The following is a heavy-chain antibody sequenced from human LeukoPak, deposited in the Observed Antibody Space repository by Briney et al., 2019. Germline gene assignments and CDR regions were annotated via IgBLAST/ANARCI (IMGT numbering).Heavy chain of an antibody. J-gene: IGHJ4*02. CDR1: GFTFSSYA. Sequence: GGSLRLSCAASGFTFSSYAMHWVRQAPGKGLEWVAVISYDGSNKYYADSVKGRFTISRDNSKNTLYLQMNSLRAEDTAVYYCAKDLPPAAAGTGFDYWGQGTLVTVSS. V-gene: IGHV3-30-3*01. D-gene: IGHD6-13*01. CDR2: ISYDGSNK. CDR3: AKDLPPAAAGTGFDY.